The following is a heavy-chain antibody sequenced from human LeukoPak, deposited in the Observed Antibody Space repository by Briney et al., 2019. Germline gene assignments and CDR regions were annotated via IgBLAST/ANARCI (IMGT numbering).Heavy chain of an antibody. Sequence: GGSLRLSCAASGSTFSNFAMSWVRQAPGMGLEWVSGISGSGDYTYYADSVKGRFTISRDNSKNTLYLQMNSLRAEDTAVYYCATWRYGSSQYYFDYWGQGTLVTVSS. V-gene: IGHV3-23*01. CDR2: ISGSGDYT. CDR3: ATWRYGSSQYYFDY. J-gene: IGHJ4*02. CDR1: GSTFSNFA. D-gene: IGHD6-13*01.